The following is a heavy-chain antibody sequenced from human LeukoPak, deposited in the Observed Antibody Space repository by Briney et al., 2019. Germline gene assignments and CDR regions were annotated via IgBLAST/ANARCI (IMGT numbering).Heavy chain of an antibody. J-gene: IGHJ4*02. CDR2: ISTRGNTV. Sequence: GGSLRPSCAASGFTFSSYEMNWVRQAPGKGLEWVSYISTRGNTVYYADSVKGRFTISRDNAKNSLYLQMNSLRAEDTAVYYCARDVAAAASHLDYWGQGTLVTVSS. D-gene: IGHD2-15*01. CDR3: ARDVAAAASHLDY. V-gene: IGHV3-48*03. CDR1: GFTFSSYE.